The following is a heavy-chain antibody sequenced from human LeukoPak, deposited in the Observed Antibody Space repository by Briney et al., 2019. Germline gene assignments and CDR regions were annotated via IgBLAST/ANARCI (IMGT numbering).Heavy chain of an antibody. CDR1: GYTFTSYG. V-gene: IGHV1-18*01. D-gene: IGHD6-13*01. Sequence: ASVKVSCKASGYTFTSYGISWVRQAPGQGLEWMGWISGYNGKTKYAQKLQDRVTMTTDTSTTTAYMELRSLRSDDTAVYYCARDQVNSSSWLQHWGQGTLVTVSS. J-gene: IGHJ1*01. CDR3: ARDQVNSSSWLQH. CDR2: ISGYNGKT.